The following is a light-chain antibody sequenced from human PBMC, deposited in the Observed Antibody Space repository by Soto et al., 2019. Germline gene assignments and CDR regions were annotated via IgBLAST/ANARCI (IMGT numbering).Light chain of an antibody. CDR2: DND. Sequence: QSVLTQPASVSAAPGQKVTISCSGSSSNIGNNYVSWYQHLPGAAPKLIIYDNDKRSSGIPDRFSGSKSGTSATLDITGLQTGDEADYYCGTWDSTLSGVFGTGTKVTVL. V-gene: IGLV1-51*01. CDR1: SSNIGNNY. J-gene: IGLJ1*01. CDR3: GTWDSTLSGV.